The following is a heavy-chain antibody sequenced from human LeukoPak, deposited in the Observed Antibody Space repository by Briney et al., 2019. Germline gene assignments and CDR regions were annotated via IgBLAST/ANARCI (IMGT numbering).Heavy chain of an antibody. CDR3: ARASRWVSFDI. CDR2: IYGGGST. V-gene: IGHV3-66*01. D-gene: IGHD5-24*01. J-gene: IGHJ3*02. CDR1: GFTVSSNY. Sequence: GGSLRLSCAASGFTVSSNYMTWVRQAPGKGLEWVSIIYGGGSTCYADSVKGRFTISRDNSKNTLYLQMNSLRAEDTAVYYCARASRWVSFDIWGQGTMVTVSS.